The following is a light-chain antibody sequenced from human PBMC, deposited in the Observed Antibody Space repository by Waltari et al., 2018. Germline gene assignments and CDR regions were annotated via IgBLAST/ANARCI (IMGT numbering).Light chain of an antibody. CDR3: QQYDNLPLFT. J-gene: IGKJ3*01. Sequence: DIQMTQSPSSLSASVGDRVTITCQASQDISNYLNWYQQKPGKAPKLLIYDASHLETGGPSRFSGSGSGTDFTFTISSLQPEDIATYYCQQYDNLPLFTFGPGTKVDIK. V-gene: IGKV1-33*01. CDR1: QDISNY. CDR2: DAS.